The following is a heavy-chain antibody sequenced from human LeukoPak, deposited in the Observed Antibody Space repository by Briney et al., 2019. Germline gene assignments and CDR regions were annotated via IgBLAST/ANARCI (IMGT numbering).Heavy chain of an antibody. CDR3: ARLHTINDFWSGYSPPVGFDP. J-gene: IGHJ5*02. D-gene: IGHD3-3*01. Sequence: SETLSLTCAVYGGSFSGYYWSWIRQPPGKGLEWIGEINHSGSTNYNPSLKSRVTISVDTSKNQFSLKLSSVTAADTAVYYCARLHTINDFWSGYSPPVGFDPWGQGTLVTVSS. CDR1: GGSFSGYY. V-gene: IGHV4-34*01. CDR2: INHSGST.